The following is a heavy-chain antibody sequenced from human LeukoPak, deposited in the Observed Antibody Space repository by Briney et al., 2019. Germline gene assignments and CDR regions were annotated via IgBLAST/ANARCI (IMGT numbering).Heavy chain of an antibody. CDR3: ARRVGSGWPVQH. D-gene: IGHD6-19*01. CDR1: GYTFSSCD. V-gene: IGHV1-8*01. CDR2: MNPNSGNT. Sequence: ASVKVSCKAPGYTFSSCDINWVRQATGQGLEWMGWMNPNSGNTGYAQKFQGRLNMTRNTSIDTAYMELSSLRSDDTAVYYCARRVGSGWPVQHWGQGTLVTVSS. J-gene: IGHJ1*01.